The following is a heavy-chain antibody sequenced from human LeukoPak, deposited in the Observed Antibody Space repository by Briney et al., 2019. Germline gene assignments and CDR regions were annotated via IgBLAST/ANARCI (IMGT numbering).Heavy chain of an antibody. CDR2: ISSSSSYI. D-gene: IGHD6-19*01. Sequence: PGGSLRLSCAASRFTFSTYSMNWVRQAPGKGLEWVSSISSSSSYIYYTDSVKGRFTISRDNAKNSLYLQMNSLRAEDTAVYYCARGNPYSSGWYGVERDAFDIWGQGTMVTVSS. CDR3: ARGNPYSSGWYGVERDAFDI. CDR1: RFTFSTYS. V-gene: IGHV3-21*01. J-gene: IGHJ3*02.